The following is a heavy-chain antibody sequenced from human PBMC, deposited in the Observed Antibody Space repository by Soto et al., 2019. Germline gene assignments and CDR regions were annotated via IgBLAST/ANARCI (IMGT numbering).Heavy chain of an antibody. V-gene: IGHV4-59*12. CDR2: VYESGNT. J-gene: IGHJ5*02. D-gene: IGHD3-10*01. CDR1: GDTITNNYY. Sequence: PWGSLSLTRTVSGDTITNNYYWTWIRQPPGKGLEWLGFVYESGNTDYNPSLRSRVTISRDTSKNQFSLKLSSVTAADTAVYYCARGRLLWFGELLLPLDPWGQGTLVTVSS. CDR3: ARGRLLWFGELLLPLDP.